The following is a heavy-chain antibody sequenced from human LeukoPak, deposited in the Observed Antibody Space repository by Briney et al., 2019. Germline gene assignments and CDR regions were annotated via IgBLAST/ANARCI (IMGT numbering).Heavy chain of an antibody. CDR2: IYHSGST. V-gene: IGHV4-38-2*02. CDR3: ARGSTAEYFQH. J-gene: IGHJ1*01. CDR1: GYSISSGYY. Sequence: SETLSLTCTVSGYSISSGYYWGWIRQPPGKGLEWIGSIYHSGSTYYNPSLKSRITISVDTSKNQFSLKLSSVTAADTAVYYCARGSTAEYFQHWGQGTLVTVSS.